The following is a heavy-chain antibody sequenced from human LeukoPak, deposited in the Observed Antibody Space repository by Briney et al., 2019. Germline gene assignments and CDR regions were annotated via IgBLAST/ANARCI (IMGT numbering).Heavy chain of an antibody. CDR3: ARSSLAVAGSVFDY. Sequence: GSVKVSCKASGYTFTSYGISWVRQAPGQGLGWMGWISTYNGNTHYAQKLQGRVTMTTDTSTSTAYMELRSLRSDDTAVYYCARSSLAVAGSVFDYWGQGTLVTVSS. CDR1: GYTFTSYG. J-gene: IGHJ4*02. CDR2: ISTYNGNT. V-gene: IGHV1-18*01. D-gene: IGHD6-19*01.